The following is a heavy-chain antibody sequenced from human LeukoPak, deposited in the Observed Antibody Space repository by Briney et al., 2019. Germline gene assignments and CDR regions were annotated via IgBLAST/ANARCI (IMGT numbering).Heavy chain of an antibody. J-gene: IGHJ4*02. CDR2: MNPNSGNT. CDR3: ARSGYYDIPFDY. V-gene: IGHV1-8*01. CDR1: GYTFTSYD. D-gene: IGHD3-22*01. Sequence: ASVKVSCKASGYTFTSYDINWVRQATGQGLEWMGWMNPNSGNTGYAQKLQGRVTMTTDTSTSTAYMELRSLRSDDTAVYYCARSGYYDIPFDYWGQGTLVTVSS.